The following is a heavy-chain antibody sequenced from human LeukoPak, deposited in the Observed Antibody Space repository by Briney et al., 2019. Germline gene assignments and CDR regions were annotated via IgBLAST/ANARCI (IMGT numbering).Heavy chain of an antibody. CDR1: GGSISSYC. CDR2: IYYSGST. CDR3: ARPEGRKGYGMDV. J-gene: IGHJ6*02. V-gene: IGHV4-59*08. Sequence: PSETLSLTCTVSGGSISSYCWGWIRQPPGKGLEWIGYIYYSGSTNYNPSLKSRVTISVDTSKNQFSLKLSSVTAADTAVYYCARPEGRKGYGMDVWGQGTTVTVSS. D-gene: IGHD1-14*01.